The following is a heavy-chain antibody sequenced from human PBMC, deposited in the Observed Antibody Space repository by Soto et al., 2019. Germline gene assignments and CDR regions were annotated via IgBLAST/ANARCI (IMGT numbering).Heavy chain of an antibody. V-gene: IGHV1-8*01. CDR2: MNPNSGNT. CDR3: ASPGITMTSYGMDV. J-gene: IGHJ6*02. CDR1: GYTFTSYD. D-gene: IGHD3-22*01. Sequence: SVKVSCKASGYTFTSYDINWVRQATGQGLEWMGWMNPNSGNTGYAQKFQGRVTMTRNTSISTAYMELSSLRSEDTAVYYCASPGITMTSYGMDVWGQGTTVTVSS.